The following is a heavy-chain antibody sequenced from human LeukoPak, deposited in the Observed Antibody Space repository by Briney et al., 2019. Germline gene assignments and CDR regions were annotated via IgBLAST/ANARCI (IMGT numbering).Heavy chain of an antibody. J-gene: IGHJ4*02. CDR1: GFTFSSYW. CDR3: ARVLSGGRVPFDY. Sequence: PGGSLRLSCAASGFTFSSYWMHWVRQAPGKGLVWVSRINTDGSSTSYADSVKGRFTISRDNAKNTLYLQMNSLRAEDTAVYYCARVLSGGRVPFDYWGQGTLVTVSS. CDR2: INTDGSST. V-gene: IGHV3-74*01. D-gene: IGHD2-15*01.